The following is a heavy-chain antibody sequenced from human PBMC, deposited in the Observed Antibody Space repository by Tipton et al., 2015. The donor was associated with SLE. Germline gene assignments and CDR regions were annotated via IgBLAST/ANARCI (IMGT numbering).Heavy chain of an antibody. V-gene: IGHV4-34*01. CDR1: GGSFSGYY. D-gene: IGHD3-3*01. CDR2: INHSGST. CDR3: ARGGYNFWSGPGNY. J-gene: IGHJ4*02. Sequence: TLSLTCAVYGGSFSGYYWSWIRQPPGKGLEWIGEINHSGSTNYSPSLKSRVTISVDTSKNQFSLKLSSVTAAGTAVYYCARGGYNFWSGPGNYWGQGTLVTVSS.